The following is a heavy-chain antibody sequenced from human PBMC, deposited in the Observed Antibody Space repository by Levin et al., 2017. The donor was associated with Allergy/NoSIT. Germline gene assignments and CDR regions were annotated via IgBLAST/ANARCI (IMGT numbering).Heavy chain of an antibody. J-gene: IGHJ4*02. CDR1: GGSISSGDYY. V-gene: IGHV4-30-4*01. D-gene: IGHD3-22*01. CDR3: ARDYDESSGTFDY. CDR2: IYYSAST. Sequence: SETLSLTCTVSGGSISSGDYYWSWIRQPPGKGLEWIGYIYYSASTYYNPSLKSRVTISVDTSKNQFSLKLSSVTAAETAVYYCARDYDESSGTFDYWGQGTLVTVSS.